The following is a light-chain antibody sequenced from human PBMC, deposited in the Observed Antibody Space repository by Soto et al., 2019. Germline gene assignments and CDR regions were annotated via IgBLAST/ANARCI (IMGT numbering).Light chain of an antibody. CDR2: AVS. J-gene: IGLJ2*01. Sequence: QSALTQPASVSGSPGQSITISCTGTSSDIGGYKYVSWYQQHPGKAPKLMIYAVSNRASGVSNRFSGSKSGNTASLTISGLQAEDVADYYCSSYTSSTTLVLFGGGTQLTVL. V-gene: IGLV2-14*01. CDR3: SSYTSSTTLVL. CDR1: SSDIGGYKY.